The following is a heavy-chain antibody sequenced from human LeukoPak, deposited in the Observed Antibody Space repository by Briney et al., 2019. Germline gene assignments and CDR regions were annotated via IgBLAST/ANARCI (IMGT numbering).Heavy chain of an antibody. CDR1: GYSISSGYY. CDR2: IYHSGST. CDR3: ASDRNNFDY. Sequence: SETLSLTCAVSGYSISSGYYWGWIRQPPGKGLEWIGSIYHSGSTYYNPSLKSRVTISVDTSKNQFSLKLSSVTAADTAVYYCASDRNNFDYWGQGTLVTVSS. J-gene: IGHJ4*02. V-gene: IGHV4-38-2*01. D-gene: IGHD1/OR15-1a*01.